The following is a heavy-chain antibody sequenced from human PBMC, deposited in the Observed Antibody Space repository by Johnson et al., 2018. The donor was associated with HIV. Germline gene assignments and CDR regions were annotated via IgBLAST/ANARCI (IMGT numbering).Heavy chain of an antibody. CDR2: INSDGSST. J-gene: IGHJ3*02. D-gene: IGHD3-22*01. CDR3: ARAHYDSSGYLLKGGAFDI. CDR1: GFTFSSYW. Sequence: VQLVESGGGLVQPGGSLRLSCAASGFTFSSYWMHWVRQAPGKGLVWVSRINSDGSSTNYADSVKGRFTISRDNAKNTLYLQMTSLRAEDTAVYYCARAHYDSSGYLLKGGAFDIWGQGTMVTVSS. V-gene: IGHV3-74*01.